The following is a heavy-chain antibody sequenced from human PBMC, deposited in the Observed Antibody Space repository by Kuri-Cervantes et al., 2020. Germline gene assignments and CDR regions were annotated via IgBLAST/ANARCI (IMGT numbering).Heavy chain of an antibody. CDR1: GFSLSTSGMR. J-gene: IGHJ4*02. Sequence: SGPTLVKPTQTLTLTCTFSGFSLSTSGMRVSWIRQLPGKALEWLARIDWDDDKFYGTSLKTRLTISKDTSKNQVVLTMTNMDPVDTATYYCARIKGRYSSSWYFDYWGQGTLVTVSS. V-gene: IGHV2-70D*14. CDR2: IDWDDDK. D-gene: IGHD6-13*01. CDR3: ARIKGRYSSSWYFDY.